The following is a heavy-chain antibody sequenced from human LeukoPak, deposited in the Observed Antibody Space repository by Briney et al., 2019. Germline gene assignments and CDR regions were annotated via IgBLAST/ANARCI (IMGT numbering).Heavy chain of an antibody. J-gene: IGHJ6*02. CDR3: AKSKIVVVPAPNVYYYGMDV. V-gene: IGHV3-23*01. CDR1: GFTFSSYT. CDR2: ISGSGGST. Sequence: GGSLRLSCTASGFTFSSYTMSWVRQAPGKGLKWVSAISGSGGSTYYADSVKGRFTISRDNSKNTLYLQMNSLRAEDTAVYYCAKSKIVVVPAPNVYYYGMDVWGQGTTATVSS. D-gene: IGHD2-2*01.